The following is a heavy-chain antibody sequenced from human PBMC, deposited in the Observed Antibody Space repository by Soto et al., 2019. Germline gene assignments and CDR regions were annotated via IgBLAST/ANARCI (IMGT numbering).Heavy chain of an antibody. CDR3: ARRPGEADAFDF. D-gene: IGHD2-21*01. Sequence: SLTCTVSGGSISSSSYYWGWIRQPPGKGLEWIGSIYYSGSTYYNPSLKSRVTISVDTSKNQFSLKLSSVTAADTAVYYCARRPGEADAFDFWGQGTMVTVSS. CDR2: IYYSGST. J-gene: IGHJ3*01. V-gene: IGHV4-39*01. CDR1: GGSISSSSYY.